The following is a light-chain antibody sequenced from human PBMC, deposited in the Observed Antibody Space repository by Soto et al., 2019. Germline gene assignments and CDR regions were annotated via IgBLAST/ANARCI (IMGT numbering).Light chain of an antibody. CDR1: QSISTY. CDR3: QQSYSTPT. CDR2: AAS. J-gene: IGKJ1*01. Sequence: DIQMTQSPSSLSASVGDRVTITCRASQSISTYLHWYQQKPGKAPKLLIYAASSLQSGVPSKFSGSGSGTDFTLIISSLQPEDFATYYCQQSYSTPTFGQGTKVEIK. V-gene: IGKV1-39*01.